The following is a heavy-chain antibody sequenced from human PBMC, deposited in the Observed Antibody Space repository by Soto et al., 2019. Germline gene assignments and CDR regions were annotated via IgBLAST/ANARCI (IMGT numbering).Heavy chain of an antibody. CDR1: GGTFSSYA. J-gene: IGHJ6*02. CDR2: IIPIFGTA. D-gene: IGHD2-2*01. Sequence: SVKVSCKASGGTFSSYAISWVRQAPGQGLEWMGGIIPIFGTANYAQKFQGRVTITADESTSTAYTELSSLRSEDTAVYYCARHVPAAGYYYGMDVWGQGTTVTVSS. CDR3: ARHVPAAGYYYGMDV. V-gene: IGHV1-69*13.